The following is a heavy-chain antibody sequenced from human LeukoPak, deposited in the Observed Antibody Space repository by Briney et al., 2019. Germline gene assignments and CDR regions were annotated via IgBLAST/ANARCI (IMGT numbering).Heavy chain of an antibody. V-gene: IGHV1-2*02. D-gene: IGHD4-17*01. CDR1: GYTFTTYG. J-gene: IGHJ6*03. Sequence: ASVKVSCKASGYTFTTYGISWVRQAPGQGLEWMGWINPNSGGTNYAQKFQGRVTMTRDTSISTAYMELSRLRSDDTAVYYCARVILANDYGDPYYYYYMDVWGKGTTVTISS. CDR2: INPNSGGT. CDR3: ARVILANDYGDPYYYYYMDV.